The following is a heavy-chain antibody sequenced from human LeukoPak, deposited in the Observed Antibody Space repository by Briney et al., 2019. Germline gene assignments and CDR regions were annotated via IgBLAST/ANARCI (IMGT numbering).Heavy chain of an antibody. Sequence: PSETLSLTCTVSGDSISSYYWIWIRQPPGKGLDWIGYIYYSGSTNYNPSLKSRVTISVDTSKNQFSLNLTSVTAADTAVYYCARATRYTAYDFAFDIWGQGTMVTVSS. CDR1: GDSISSYY. V-gene: IGHV4-59*01. CDR3: ARATRYTAYDFAFDI. CDR2: IYYSGST. D-gene: IGHD5-12*01. J-gene: IGHJ3*02.